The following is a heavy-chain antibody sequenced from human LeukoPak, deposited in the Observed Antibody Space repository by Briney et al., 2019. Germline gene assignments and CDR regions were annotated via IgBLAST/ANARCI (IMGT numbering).Heavy chain of an antibody. CDR3: ARDSSLPPYYYYGMDV. CDR1: GGTFSSYA. Sequence: ASVKVSCKAPGGTFSSYAISWVRQAPGQGLEWMGRIIPILGIANYAQKFQGRVTITADKSTSTAYMELSSLRSEDTAVYYCARDSSLPPYYYYGMDVWGQGTTVTVSS. CDR2: IIPILGIA. J-gene: IGHJ6*02. V-gene: IGHV1-69*04.